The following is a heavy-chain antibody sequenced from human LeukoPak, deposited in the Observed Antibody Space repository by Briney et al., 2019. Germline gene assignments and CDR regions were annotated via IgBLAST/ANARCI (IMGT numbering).Heavy chain of an antibody. V-gene: IGHV3-15*01. J-gene: IGHJ4*02. D-gene: IGHD1-26*01. CDR1: GFTFSNAW. Sequence: PGGSLRLSCAASGFTFSNAWMSWVRQAPGKGLEWVGRIKSKTDGGTTDYAAPVKGRFTISRDDSKNTLYLQMNSLKTEDTAVYYCTTGIVGATNLDYWGQGTLVTVSS. CDR2: IKSKTDGGTT. CDR3: TTGIVGATNLDY.